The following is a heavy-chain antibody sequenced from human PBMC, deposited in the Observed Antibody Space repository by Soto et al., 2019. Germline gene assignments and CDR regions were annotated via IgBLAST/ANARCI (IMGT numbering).Heavy chain of an antibody. CDR1: GYTFTSYG. Sequence: GASVKVSCKASGYTFTSYGISWVRQAPGQGLEWMGWISAYNGNTNYAQKLQGRVTMTTDTSTSTAYMELKSLRSDDTAVYYCARELTGTTGASRLRFDPWGQGTLVTVSS. J-gene: IGHJ5*02. CDR2: ISAYNGNT. CDR3: ARELTGTTGASRLRFDP. D-gene: IGHD1-7*01. V-gene: IGHV1-18*01.